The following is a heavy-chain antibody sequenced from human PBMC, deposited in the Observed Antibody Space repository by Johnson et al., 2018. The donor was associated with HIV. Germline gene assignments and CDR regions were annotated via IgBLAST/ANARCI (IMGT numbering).Heavy chain of an antibody. CDR2: IWYDGSNK. V-gene: IGHV3-33*01. J-gene: IGHJ3*02. CDR1: GFTFSSYG. Sequence: GGGVVQPGRSLRLSCAASGFTFSSYGMHWVRQAPGKGLEWVAVIWYDGSNKYYADSVKGRFTISRDNSKSTLYLQMNSLRVEDTAVYYCTRVSSTSWALDIWGQGTLVTVSS. D-gene: IGHD2-15*01. CDR3: TRVSSTSWALDI.